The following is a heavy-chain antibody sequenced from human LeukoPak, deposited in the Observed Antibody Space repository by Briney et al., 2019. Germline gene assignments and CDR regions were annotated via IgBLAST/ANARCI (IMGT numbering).Heavy chain of an antibody. Sequence: LRLSCAASGFTFSSYAMSWIRQHPGKGLEWIGYIYYSGSTYYNPSLKSRVTISVDTSKNQFSLKLSSVTAADTAVYYCARDLGLPNSSGWYGAFDIWGQGTMVTVSS. V-gene: IGHV4-31*02. D-gene: IGHD6-19*01. CDR3: ARDLGLPNSSGWYGAFDI. CDR2: IYYSGST. CDR1: GFTFSSYA. J-gene: IGHJ3*02.